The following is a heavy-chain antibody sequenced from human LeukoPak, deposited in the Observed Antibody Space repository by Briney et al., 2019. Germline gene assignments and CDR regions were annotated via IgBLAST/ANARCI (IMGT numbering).Heavy chain of an antibody. V-gene: IGHV1-18*01. CDR1: GYTFTSYG. D-gene: IGHD5-18*01. CDR2: ISAYNGNT. CDR3: ASTHVDTAMVPYYMDV. Sequence: ASVKVSCKASGYTFTSYGISWVRQAPGRGLEWMGWISAYNGNTNYAQKLQGRVTMTTDTSTSTAYMELRSLRSDDTAVYYCASTHVDTAMVPYYMDVWGKGTTVTVSS. J-gene: IGHJ6*03.